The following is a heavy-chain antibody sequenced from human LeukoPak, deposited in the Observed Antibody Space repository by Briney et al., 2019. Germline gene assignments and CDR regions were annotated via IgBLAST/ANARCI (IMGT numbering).Heavy chain of an antibody. D-gene: IGHD3-9*01. CDR2: ISKNTVDT. CDR1: GFIFSRYA. V-gene: IGHV3-23*01. Sequence: GGSLRLSCTGSGFIFSRYAVSWVRQAPGKGLEWVSAISKNTVDTYYADSVKGRLTISRDSSKNTVYLQTNSLRAEDTAVYYCVRDMEPLRYFDTWGQGTLVTVSS. J-gene: IGHJ4*02. CDR3: VRDMEPLRYFDT.